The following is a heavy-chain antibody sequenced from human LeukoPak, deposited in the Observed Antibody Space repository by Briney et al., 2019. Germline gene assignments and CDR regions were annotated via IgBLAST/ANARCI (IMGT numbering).Heavy chain of an antibody. CDR3: ARLVGVVPALGHFDY. CDR1: GYSFTSYW. CDR2: IYPGDSDT. J-gene: IGHJ4*02. D-gene: IGHD2-2*01. Sequence: GESLKISCKGSGYSFTSYWIGWVRQMPGKGLEWMGIIYPGDSDTRYSPSFQGQVTISADKSISTAYLQWSSLKASDTAMYYCARLVGVVPALGHFDYWGPGTLVTVSS. V-gene: IGHV5-51*01.